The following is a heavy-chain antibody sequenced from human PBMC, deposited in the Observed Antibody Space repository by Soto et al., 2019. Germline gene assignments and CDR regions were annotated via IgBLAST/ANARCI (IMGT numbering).Heavy chain of an antibody. Sequence: SETLSLTCTVSGGSISSGGYYWSWIRQHPGKGLEWIGYIYYSGSTYYNPSLKSRVTISVDTSKNQFSLKLSSVTAADTAVYYCARDHGGYLDYWGQGTLVTVYS. CDR2: IYYSGST. D-gene: IGHD3-16*01. J-gene: IGHJ4*02. CDR1: GGSISSGGYY. V-gene: IGHV4-31*03. CDR3: ARDHGGYLDY.